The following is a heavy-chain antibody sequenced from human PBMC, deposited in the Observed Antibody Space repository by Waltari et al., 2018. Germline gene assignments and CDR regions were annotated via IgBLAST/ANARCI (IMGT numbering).Heavy chain of an antibody. D-gene: IGHD1-1*01. V-gene: IGHV1-2*02. CDR3: ARRNDAGAFDI. J-gene: IGHJ3*02. Sequence: QVQLVQSGAEVKKPGASVKVSCKASGYTFSGYYMQWVRKAPGQGLEWMGGSNPNSVGTNYAQKFKGRVTMTRDTAIITGYMELSRRRSDDTAVYYCARRNDAGAFDIWGQGTMVTVSS. CDR2: SNPNSVGT. CDR1: GYTFSGYY.